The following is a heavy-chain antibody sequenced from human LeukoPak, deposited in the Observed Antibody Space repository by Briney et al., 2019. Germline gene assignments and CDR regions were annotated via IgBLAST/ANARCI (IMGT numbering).Heavy chain of an antibody. D-gene: IGHD3-22*01. CDR2: ISAYNGNT. CDR1: GYTFTSYD. CDR3: AKDGTTYYYDSSGYSVASSAEYFQR. Sequence: ASVKVSCKASGYTFTSYDINWVRQATGQGLEWMGWISAYNGNTNYAQKLQGRVTMTRDMSTSTVYMELSSLRSEDTAVYYCAKDGTTYYYDSSGYSVASSAEYFQRWGQGTLVTVSS. V-gene: IGHV1-18*01. J-gene: IGHJ1*01.